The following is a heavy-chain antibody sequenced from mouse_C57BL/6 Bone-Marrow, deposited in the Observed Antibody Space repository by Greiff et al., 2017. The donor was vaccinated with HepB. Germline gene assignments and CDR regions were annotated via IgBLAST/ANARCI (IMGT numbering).Heavy chain of an antibody. V-gene: IGHV5-4*01. CDR2: ISDGGSYT. J-gene: IGHJ1*03. Sequence: EVQRVESGGGLVKPGGSLKLSCAASGFTFSSYAMSWVRQTPEKRLEWVATISDGGSYTYYPDNVKGRFTISRDNAKNNLYLQMSHLKSEDTAMYYCAREGARYFDVWGTGTTVTVSS. CDR1: GFTFSSYA. CDR3: AREGARYFDV.